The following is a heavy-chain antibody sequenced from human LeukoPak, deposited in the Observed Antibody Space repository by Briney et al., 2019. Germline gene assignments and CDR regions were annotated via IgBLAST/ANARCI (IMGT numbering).Heavy chain of an antibody. J-gene: IGHJ4*02. CDR3: GCLQYGSWSYYS. CDR2: IYYSGST. D-gene: IGHD3-10*01. Sequence: SQTLSLTCTVSRGSISRGVYYSSWIRQHPGKGLEWIGYIYYSGSTYYNPSLKSRVTISVDTSKNQFSLKLSSLTVADTAVYYCGCLQYGSWSYYSWGQVTLVTASS. V-gene: IGHV4-31*03. CDR1: RGSISRGVYY.